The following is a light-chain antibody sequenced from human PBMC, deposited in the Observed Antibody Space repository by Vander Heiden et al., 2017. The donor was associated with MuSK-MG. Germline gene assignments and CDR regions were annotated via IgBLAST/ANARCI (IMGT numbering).Light chain of an antibody. CDR3: QQSDSTLYS. J-gene: IGKJ2*01. CDR2: AAY. V-gene: IGKV1-39*01. Sequence: DFQLTQSPSSLSASVGDRVTITCRASHYIASYLNWYQQKPGKAPKLLIYAAYTLQSGVPSRFSGSGSGTDFTLTIASLQPEDSATYYCQQSDSTLYSCGEGTKLQIK. CDR1: HYIASY.